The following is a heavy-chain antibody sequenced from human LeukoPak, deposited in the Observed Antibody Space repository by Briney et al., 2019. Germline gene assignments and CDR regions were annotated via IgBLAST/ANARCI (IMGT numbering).Heavy chain of an antibody. J-gene: IGHJ4*02. D-gene: IGHD2-15*01. CDR3: ASQLSGGVFDY. V-gene: IGHV3-7*01. CDR2: IKQDGSEK. CDR1: GFTFSSYW. Sequence: GGSLRLSCAASGFTFSSYWMSWVRQAPGKGLEWVANIKQDGSEKYYVDSVKGRFTISRDNAKNSLYLQMNSLRAEDTAVYYCASQLSGGVFDYWGQGTLVTVSS.